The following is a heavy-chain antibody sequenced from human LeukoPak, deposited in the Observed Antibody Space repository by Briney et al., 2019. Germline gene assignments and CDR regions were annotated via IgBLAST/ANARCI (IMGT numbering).Heavy chain of an antibody. V-gene: IGHV3-48*04. D-gene: IGHD6-13*01. CDR3: ARDDYEQLGDY. Sequence: GGSLRLSCAASGFTFSSYGLSWVRQAPGKGLEWVSYISSSGSTIYYADSVKGRFTISRDNAKNSLYLQMNSLRAEDMAVYYCARDDYEQLGDYWGQGTLVTVSS. CDR2: ISSSGSTI. J-gene: IGHJ4*02. CDR1: GFTFSSYG.